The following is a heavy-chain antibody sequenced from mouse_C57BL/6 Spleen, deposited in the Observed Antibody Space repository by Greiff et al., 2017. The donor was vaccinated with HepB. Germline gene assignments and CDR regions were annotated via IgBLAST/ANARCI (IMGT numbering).Heavy chain of an antibody. CDR2: IDPSDSYT. V-gene: IGHV1-59*01. CDR1: GYTFTSYW. Sequence: QVQLQQPGAELVRPGTSVKLSCKASGYTFTSYWMHWVKQRPGQGLEWIGVIDPSDSYTNYNQKFKGKATLTVDTSSSTAYMQLSSLTSEDSAVYYCARFYYGLYAMDYWGQGTSVTVSS. CDR3: ARFYYGLYAMDY. D-gene: IGHD2-1*01. J-gene: IGHJ4*01.